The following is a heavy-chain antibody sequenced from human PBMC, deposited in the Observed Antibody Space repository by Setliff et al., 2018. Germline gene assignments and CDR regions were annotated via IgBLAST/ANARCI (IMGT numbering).Heavy chain of an antibody. V-gene: IGHV4-39*01. CDR1: GDSINTPTYY. Sequence: SETLSLTCTVSGDSINTPTYYGGWIRQPPGKGLEWIGSIYYSGTTYYNPSVRSRVTISVDTSKNQFSLKLSSVTAADTAVYFCARRPYHHYDSSGYSVNYYMDVWGKGTTVTVSS. CDR2: IYYSGTT. D-gene: IGHD3-22*01. J-gene: IGHJ6*03. CDR3: ARRPYHHYDSSGYSVNYYMDV.